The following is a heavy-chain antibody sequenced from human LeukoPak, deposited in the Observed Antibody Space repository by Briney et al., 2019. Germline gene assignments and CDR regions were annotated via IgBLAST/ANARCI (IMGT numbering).Heavy chain of an antibody. CDR2: INPNSGGT. Sequence: ASVKVSCKASGYTFTGYYMHWVRQAPGQGLEWMGWINPNSGGTNYAQKFQGRVTMTRDTSISTAYMELSRLRSDDTAVYYCARANYYDSSGYYYTPGYYFDYWGQGTLVTVSS. V-gene: IGHV1-2*02. CDR3: ARANYYDSSGYYYTPGYYFDY. CDR1: GYTFTGYY. D-gene: IGHD3-22*01. J-gene: IGHJ4*02.